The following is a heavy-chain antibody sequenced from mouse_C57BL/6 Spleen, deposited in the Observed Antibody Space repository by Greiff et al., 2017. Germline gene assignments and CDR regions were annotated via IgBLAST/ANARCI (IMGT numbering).Heavy chain of an antibody. J-gene: IGHJ2*01. CDR1: GYTFTDYN. D-gene: IGHD1-1*01. CDR2: INPNNGGT. Sequence: EVQLQQSGPELVKPGASVKMSCKASGYTFTDYNMHWVKQSHGKSLEWIGYINPNNGGTSYNQKFKGKATLTADTSSITAYLQLSSLTSEDTAVYYCTTGQYYFDYWGQGTTLTVSS. V-gene: IGHV1-22*01. CDR3: TTGQYYFDY.